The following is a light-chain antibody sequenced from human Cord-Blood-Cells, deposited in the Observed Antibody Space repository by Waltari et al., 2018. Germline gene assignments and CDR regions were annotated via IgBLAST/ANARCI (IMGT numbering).Light chain of an antibody. Sequence: QSALTQPASVSGSPGQSITISCTGTSSDVGGYNYVSWYQQHPGKAPKLMIYDVSNRPSGGSNRFSGSKSGNTASLTISWLQAEDEADYYCSSYTSSITWVFGGGTKLTVL. CDR2: DVS. J-gene: IGLJ3*02. V-gene: IGLV2-14*03. CDR1: SSDVGGYNY. CDR3: SSYTSSITWV.